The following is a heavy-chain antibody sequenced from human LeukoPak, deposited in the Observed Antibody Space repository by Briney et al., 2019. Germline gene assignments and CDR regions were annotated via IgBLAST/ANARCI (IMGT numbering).Heavy chain of an antibody. CDR2: ISSSSSYI. CDR3: ARDLNGSSWYDRYYFDY. D-gene: IGHD6-13*01. J-gene: IGHJ4*02. V-gene: IGHV3-21*04. Sequence: GGSLRLSCAASGFTFSTYSMTWVRQAPGKGLEWVSSISSSSSYIYYADSVKGRFTISRDNAKNSLYLQMNSLRAEDTALYYCARDLNGSSWYDRYYFDYWGQGTLVTVSS. CDR1: GFTFSTYS.